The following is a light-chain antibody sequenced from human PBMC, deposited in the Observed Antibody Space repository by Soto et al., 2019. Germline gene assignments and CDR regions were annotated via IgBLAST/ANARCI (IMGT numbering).Light chain of an antibody. CDR3: QSYDSGLTGAV. CDR2: GNT. V-gene: IGLV1-40*01. J-gene: IGLJ2*01. Sequence: QSVLTQSPSVSGAPGQRVTISCTGTSSNIGAAYDVNWYRHLPGTAPKLLIYGNTNRPSGVPDRFSGSKSSTSASLAITGLQADDEAVYYCQSYDSGLTGAVFGGGTKRTVL. CDR1: SSNIGAAYD.